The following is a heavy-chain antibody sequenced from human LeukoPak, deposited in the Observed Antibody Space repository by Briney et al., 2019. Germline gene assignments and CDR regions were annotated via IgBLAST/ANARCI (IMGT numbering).Heavy chain of an antibody. D-gene: IGHD2-8*02. J-gene: IGHJ4*02. V-gene: IGHV3-53*01. Sequence: GGSLRLSCAASGFTVSTNLMNWVRQAPGKGLEWVSIMYSGGSKYYADSVKGRFTISRDDSKNTVCLQMNSLRADDTAMYYCARGYCTGTNCLVDYWGQGTLVTVSS. CDR3: ARGYCTGTNCLVDY. CDR1: GFTVSTNL. CDR2: MYSGGSK.